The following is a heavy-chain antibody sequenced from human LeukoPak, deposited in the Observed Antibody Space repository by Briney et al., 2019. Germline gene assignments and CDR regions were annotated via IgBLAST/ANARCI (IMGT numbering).Heavy chain of an antibody. V-gene: IGHV3-7*01. CDR3: AREVPGVMVAFDL. J-gene: IGHJ3*01. Sequence: GGSLRLSCVGSGFSFSPYWMSWVRQAPGKGLEWLANIEKHGSADYYVDSVKGRFTISRDNAKNSLSLQLDSLGVDDTAVYYCAREVPGVMVAFDLWGQGTMVTVSP. CDR2: IEKHGSAD. D-gene: IGHD2-2*01. CDR1: GFSFSPYW.